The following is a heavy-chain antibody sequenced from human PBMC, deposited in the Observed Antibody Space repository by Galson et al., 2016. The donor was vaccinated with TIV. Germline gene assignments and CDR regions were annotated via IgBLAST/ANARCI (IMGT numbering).Heavy chain of an antibody. CDR1: GFTFSAYA. D-gene: IGHD3-22*01. CDR2: IGGIGTSP. CDR3: AKDAQWFPAAYFDY. V-gene: IGHV3-23*01. Sequence: SLRLSCAASGFTFSAYAVNWVRQAPGKGLEWVSGIGGIGTSPYYAGSVKGRFTISRDNSRNTLYMQINSLRAEDTALYYCAKDAQWFPAAYFDYWGQGILVTVSS. J-gene: IGHJ4*02.